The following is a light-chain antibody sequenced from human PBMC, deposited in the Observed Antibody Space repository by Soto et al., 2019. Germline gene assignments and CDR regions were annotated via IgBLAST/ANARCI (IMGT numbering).Light chain of an antibody. CDR2: AAS. V-gene: IGKV1-39*01. J-gene: IGKJ1*01. Sequence: DIQMTQSPSSLSASVGERVTITCRASQSISTYLNWYQQKAGLAPKLLIYAASSLQSGVPSRFSGSGSGTDFTLTISSLQPEDFATYYCQQSYSTLWTFGQGTKGDIK. CDR3: QQSYSTLWT. CDR1: QSISTY.